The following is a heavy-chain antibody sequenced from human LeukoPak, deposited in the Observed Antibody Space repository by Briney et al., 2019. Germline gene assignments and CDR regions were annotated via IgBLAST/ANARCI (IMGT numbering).Heavy chain of an antibody. Sequence: SQTLSLTCAVSGGSISSGGYSWSWIRQPPGKGLEWIGYIYHSGSTYYNPSLKSRVTISVDRSKNQFSLKLSSVTAADTAVYYCASAPTYYYDSSGYDYWGQGTLVTVSS. V-gene: IGHV4-30-2*01. CDR1: GGSISSGGYS. J-gene: IGHJ4*02. D-gene: IGHD3-22*01. CDR2: IYHSGST. CDR3: ASAPTYYYDSSGYDY.